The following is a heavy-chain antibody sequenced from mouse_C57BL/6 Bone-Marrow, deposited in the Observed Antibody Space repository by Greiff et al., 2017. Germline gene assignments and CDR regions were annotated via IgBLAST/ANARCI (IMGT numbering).Heavy chain of an antibody. Sequence: EAGGGLVQPKGSLKLSCAASGFTFNTYAMHWVRQAPGKGLEWVARIRSKSSNYATYYADSVKDRFTISRDDSQSMRYLQMKNLKTEDTAMYYGVREGTTVVATETFDYWGQGTTLTVSS. V-gene: IGHV10-3*01. CDR1: GFTFNTYA. CDR3: VREGTTVVATETFDY. J-gene: IGHJ2*01. D-gene: IGHD1-1*01. CDR2: IRSKSSNYAT.